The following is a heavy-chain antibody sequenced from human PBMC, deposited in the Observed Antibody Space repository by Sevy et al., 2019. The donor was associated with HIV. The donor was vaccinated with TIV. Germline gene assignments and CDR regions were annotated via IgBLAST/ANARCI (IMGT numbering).Heavy chain of an antibody. Sequence: GGSLRLSCADSGFTFRSYWMHWVRQAPGKGLVWVSRINSDGSGITYADSVKGRFTISRDNAKNTLYLQMNSLRGEDTVVYFCARDRVVGATAAFDIWGQGTMVTVSS. D-gene: IGHD1-26*01. J-gene: IGHJ3*02. CDR1: GFTFRSYW. V-gene: IGHV3-74*03. CDR3: ARDRVVGATAAFDI. CDR2: INSDGSGI.